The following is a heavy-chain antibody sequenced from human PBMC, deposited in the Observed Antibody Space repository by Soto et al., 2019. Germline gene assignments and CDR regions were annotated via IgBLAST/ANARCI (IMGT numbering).Heavy chain of an antibody. J-gene: IGHJ6*02. Sequence: QVQLVQSGAEVKKAGSSVKVSCKASGGTFRSYVITWVRQAPGQGLEWMGRSIPIFGTANYAQKFQGRVTIIAYESTSRAYMEVSSLRSEATAVYSCAIESGLTRGLDVWGQGTTVTVSS. CDR1: GGTFRSYV. D-gene: IGHD3-10*01. CDR2: SIPIFGTA. V-gene: IGHV1-69*18. CDR3: AIESGLTRGLDV.